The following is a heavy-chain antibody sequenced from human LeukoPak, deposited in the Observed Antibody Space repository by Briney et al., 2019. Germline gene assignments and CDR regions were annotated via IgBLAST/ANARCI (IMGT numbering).Heavy chain of an antibody. Sequence: PGRSLRLSCAASGFTFDDYAMHWVRQVPGKGLEWVSGISWNSGSIGYADSVKGRFTISRDNAKNSLYLQMNSLRAEDTALYYCAKDRVAVAGTPWFDPWGQGTLVTVSS. V-gene: IGHV3-9*01. CDR3: AKDRVAVAGTPWFDP. CDR1: GFTFDDYA. J-gene: IGHJ5*02. D-gene: IGHD6-19*01. CDR2: ISWNSGSI.